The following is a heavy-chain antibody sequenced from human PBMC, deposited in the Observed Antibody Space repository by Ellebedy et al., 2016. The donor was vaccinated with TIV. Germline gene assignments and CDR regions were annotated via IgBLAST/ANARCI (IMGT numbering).Heavy chain of an antibody. V-gene: IGHV3-43D*03. J-gene: IGHJ4*02. D-gene: IGHD1-14*01. Sequence: GGSLRLXXVASGVDFANYAMNWVRQGPGKSLEWVSQITWDGGATYYADSVKGRFTMSRENAKNTLYLQMSSLRVEDTALYYCVEDGGPGGAEYWGQGTLVTVSS. CDR2: ITWDGGAT. CDR3: VEDGGPGGAEY. CDR1: GVDFANYA.